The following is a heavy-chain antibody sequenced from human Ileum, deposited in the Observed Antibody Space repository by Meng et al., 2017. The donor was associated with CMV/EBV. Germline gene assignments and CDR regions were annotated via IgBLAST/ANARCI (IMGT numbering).Heavy chain of an antibody. J-gene: IGHJ4*02. Sequence: SGSTFTSYAINGVRQAPGQGPEWMGWISTYTGNPAYAQGFTGRFVFSLDTSVNTAYLQISSLKTEDTAVYYCARVETNYGSGNYFGYWGEGTLVTVSS. CDR1: GSTFTSYA. V-gene: IGHV7-4-1*02. CDR3: ARVETNYGSGNYFGY. CDR2: ISTYTGNP. D-gene: IGHD3-10*01.